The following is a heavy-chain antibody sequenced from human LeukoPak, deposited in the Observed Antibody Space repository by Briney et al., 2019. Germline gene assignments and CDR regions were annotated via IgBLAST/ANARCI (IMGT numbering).Heavy chain of an antibody. V-gene: IGHV4-59*01. J-gene: IGHJ5*02. CDR2: IYYSGST. Sequence: SETLSLTCTVSGGSISSYYWGWIRQPPGKGLEWIGYIYYSGSTNYNPSLKSRVTISVDTSKNQFSLKLSSVTAADTAVYYCARSLAAAGTYNWFDPWGQGTLVTVSS. CDR1: GGSISSYY. D-gene: IGHD6-13*01. CDR3: ARSLAAAGTYNWFDP.